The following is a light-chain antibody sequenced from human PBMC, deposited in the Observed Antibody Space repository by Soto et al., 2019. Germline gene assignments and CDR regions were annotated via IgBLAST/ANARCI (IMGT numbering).Light chain of an antibody. V-gene: IGKV1-39*01. J-gene: IGKJ1*01. CDR3: QQSYSTLLWG. CDR2: AAS. Sequence: DIPMTQSPSSLSASVGDRVTITCRASQSISSYLNWYQQKPGKAPKLLIYAASSLQSGVPSRFSGSGSGTDFTLTISSLQPEDFATYYCQQSYSTLLWGFGQGTKVEIK. CDR1: QSISSY.